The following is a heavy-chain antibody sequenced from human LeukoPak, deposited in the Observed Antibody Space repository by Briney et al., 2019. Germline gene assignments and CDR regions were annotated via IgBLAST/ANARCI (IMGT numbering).Heavy chain of an antibody. D-gene: IGHD3-10*01. CDR1: GFTFSSYS. Sequence: GGSLRLSCAASGFTFSSYSMNWVRQAPGKGLEWVSSISSSSSYIYYADSVKGRFTISRDNAKNSLYLQMNSLRAEDTAVYYCARDSMVRGVIITRFFDYWGQGTLVPVSS. J-gene: IGHJ4*02. CDR2: ISSSSSYI. CDR3: ARDSMVRGVIITRFFDY. V-gene: IGHV3-21*01.